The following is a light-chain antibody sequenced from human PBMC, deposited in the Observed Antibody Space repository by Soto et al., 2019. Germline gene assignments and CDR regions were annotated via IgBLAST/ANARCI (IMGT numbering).Light chain of an antibody. V-gene: IGKV3-20*01. J-gene: IGKJ1*01. CDR3: QQYGSSPPT. Sequence: EIVLTQSPGTLSLSPGERATLSCRASQSVSSSYLAWYQRNPGQAPRLLIYGASSRATGIPDRFSGSGSGTDFTLTISRLEPEDCAGYYCQQYGSSPPTFGQGTKVEIK. CDR2: GAS. CDR1: QSVSSSY.